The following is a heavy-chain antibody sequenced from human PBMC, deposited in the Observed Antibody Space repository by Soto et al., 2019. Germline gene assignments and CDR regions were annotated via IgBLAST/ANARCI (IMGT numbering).Heavy chain of an antibody. V-gene: IGHV1-2*02. J-gene: IGHJ3*02. CDR2: INPATGAA. CDR1: GYPVTAYY. D-gene: IGHD3-3*01. CDR3: ARGGGVGVAGSAAFDM. Sequence: QLHLVQSGAVVKKPGASVTVSCSASGYPVTAYYMHWVRQAPGRGLEWMGGINPATGAAKYTQTFQGRDTMTRDTSTSTVFRELSGLTAEDTAVCYCARGGGVGVAGSAAFDMWGQGTLVTVSS.